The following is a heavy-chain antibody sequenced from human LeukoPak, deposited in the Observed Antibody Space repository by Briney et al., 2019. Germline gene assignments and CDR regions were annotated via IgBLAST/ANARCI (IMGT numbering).Heavy chain of an antibody. Sequence: GGSLRLSCAASGFTFDDYAMHWVRQAPGKGLEWVSGISWNSGSIGYADSVKGRFTISRDNAKNSLYLQMNSLRAEDTALYYCASSRGWYTDWGQGTLVTVSS. CDR2: ISWNSGSI. CDR1: GFTFDDYA. CDR3: ASSRGWYTD. D-gene: IGHD6-19*01. V-gene: IGHV3-9*01. J-gene: IGHJ4*02.